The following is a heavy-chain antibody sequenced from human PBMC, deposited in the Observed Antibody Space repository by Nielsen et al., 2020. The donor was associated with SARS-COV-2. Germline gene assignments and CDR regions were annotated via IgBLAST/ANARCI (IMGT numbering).Heavy chain of an antibody. CDR3: AREGIVGATTGFDY. CDR2: IGTAGDT. J-gene: IGHJ4*02. Sequence: GGSLRLSCAASGFTFSSYDMHWVRQATGKGLEWVSAIGTAGDTYYPGSVKGRFTISRENAKNSLYLQMNSLRAEDTAVYYCAREGIVGATTGFDYWGQGTLVTVSS. D-gene: IGHD1-26*01. V-gene: IGHV3-13*01. CDR1: GFTFSSYD.